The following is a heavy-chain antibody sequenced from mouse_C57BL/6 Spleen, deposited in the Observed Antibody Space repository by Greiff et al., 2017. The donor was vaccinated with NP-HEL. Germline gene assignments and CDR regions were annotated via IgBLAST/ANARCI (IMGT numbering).Heavy chain of an antibody. J-gene: IGHJ4*01. CDR1: GYAFSSYW. V-gene: IGHV1-80*01. Sequence: VQLQESGAELVKPGASVKISCKASGYAFSSYWMNWVKQRPGKGLEWIGQIYPGDGDTNYNGKFKGKATLTADKSSSTAYMQLSSLTSEDSAVYFCARRGGDYAMDYWGQGTSVTVSS. D-gene: IGHD1-1*02. CDR3: ARRGGDYAMDY. CDR2: IYPGDGDT.